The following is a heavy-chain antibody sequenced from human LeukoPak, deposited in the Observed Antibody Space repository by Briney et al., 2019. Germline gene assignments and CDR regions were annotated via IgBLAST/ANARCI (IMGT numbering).Heavy chain of an antibody. CDR1: GGSISSGSYF. D-gene: IGHD3/OR15-3a*01. Sequence: SETLSLTCTVSGGSISSGSYFWSWIRQPAGKGLEWIGRIYSSGSTNFNPSLRSRVTISVDTSKNQFSLHLSSVTAADTAVYYCARDESLDWNLGRLMDVWGKGITVTVSS. CDR3: ARDESLDWNLGRLMDV. J-gene: IGHJ6*03. V-gene: IGHV4-61*02. CDR2: IYSSGST.